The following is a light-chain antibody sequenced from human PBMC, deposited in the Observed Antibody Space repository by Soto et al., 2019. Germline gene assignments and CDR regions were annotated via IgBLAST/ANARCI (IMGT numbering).Light chain of an antibody. CDR1: QDVKKY. CDR3: QQYDNLPVT. Sequence: DIQMTQSPSSLSASVGDRVTITCQASQDVKKYLNGYKQKPGKAPNLLIYDASNLQTGIPSRFSGGGFGTGFTFTISSLQPEDIGTYYCQQYDNLPVTFGQGTRLEIK. CDR2: DAS. J-gene: IGKJ5*01. V-gene: IGKV1-33*01.